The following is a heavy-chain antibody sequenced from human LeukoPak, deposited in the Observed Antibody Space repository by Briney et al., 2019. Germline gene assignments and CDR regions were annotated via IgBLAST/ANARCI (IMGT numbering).Heavy chain of an antibody. D-gene: IGHD6-19*01. V-gene: IGHV4-59*08. CDR3: ARQQWLRVWDY. CDR2: IYYSGST. CDR1: GGSFSGYY. Sequence: SETLSLTCAVYGGSFSGYYWSWIRQPPGKGLEWIGYIYYSGSTNYNPSLKSRVTISVDTSKNQFSLKLSSVTAADTAVYYCARQQWLRVWDYWGQGTLVTVSS. J-gene: IGHJ4*02.